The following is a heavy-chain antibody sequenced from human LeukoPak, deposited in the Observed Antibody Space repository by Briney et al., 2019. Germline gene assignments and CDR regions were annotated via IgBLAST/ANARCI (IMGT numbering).Heavy chain of an antibody. CDR3: TRGRAAGD. CDR1: GYTFTNND. D-gene: IGHD6-19*01. J-gene: IGHJ4*02. Sequence: ASVKVSCKASGYTFTNNDINWVRQATGQGIEWMGWVSPDSGDTGYAPNFRGRVTMTTDTSINTAYMELTSQTSEDTAIYYCTRGRAAGDWGQGTLVTVSS. V-gene: IGHV1-8*01. CDR2: VSPDSGDT.